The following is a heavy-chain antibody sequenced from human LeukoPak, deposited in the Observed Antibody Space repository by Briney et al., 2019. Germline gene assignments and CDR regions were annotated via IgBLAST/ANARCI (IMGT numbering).Heavy chain of an antibody. CDR2: IRYDGSNK. CDR1: GFTFSSYG. Sequence: PGGSLRLSCAASGFTFSSYGMHWVRQAPGKGLEWVAFIRYDGSNKYYADSVKGRFTISRDNSKNTLYLQMNSLRAEDTAVYYCAKIDYYDSSGYYPPADYWGQGTLVTVSS. V-gene: IGHV3-30*02. D-gene: IGHD3-22*01. CDR3: AKIDYYDSSGYYPPADY. J-gene: IGHJ4*02.